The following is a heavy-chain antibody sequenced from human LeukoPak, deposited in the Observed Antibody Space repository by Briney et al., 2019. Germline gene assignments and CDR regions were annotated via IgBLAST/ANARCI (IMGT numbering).Heavy chain of an antibody. CDR2: IDWDDDT. CDR1: GFSLSTSGMC. D-gene: IGHD6-25*01. CDR3: ARLLRGPLDAFDI. V-gene: IGHV2-70*11. Sequence: SGPALVKPTQTLILTGAFSGFSLSTSGMCVSWIRQPPGKALEWLARIDWDDDTYYSTSLKTRLTISKDTSKNQVVLTMANMDTQDTPTYYCARLLRGPLDAFDIWGQGTMVTVSS. J-gene: IGHJ3*02.